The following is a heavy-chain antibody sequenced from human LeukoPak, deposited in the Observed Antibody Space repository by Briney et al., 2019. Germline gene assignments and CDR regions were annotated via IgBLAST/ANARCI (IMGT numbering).Heavy chain of an antibody. D-gene: IGHD2-2*01. Sequence: SVKVSCKASGGTFSSYAISWVRQAPGRGLEWMGGIIPIFGTANYAQKFQGRVTITADKSTSTAYMELSSLRSEDTAVYYCARSRLYCSSTSCYGVGGDYWGQGTLVTVSS. V-gene: IGHV1-69*06. CDR3: ARSRLYCSSTSCYGVGGDY. CDR1: GGTFSSYA. CDR2: IIPIFGTA. J-gene: IGHJ4*02.